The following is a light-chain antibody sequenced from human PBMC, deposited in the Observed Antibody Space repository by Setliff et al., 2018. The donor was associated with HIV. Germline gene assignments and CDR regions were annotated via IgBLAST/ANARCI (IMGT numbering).Light chain of an antibody. V-gene: IGLV1-44*01. CDR3: ATWDDSLNGRV. J-gene: IGLJ1*01. CDR2: SDN. Sequence: QSALTQTPSASGTPGQGVTISCSGGSSNIGTNTVNWYQQLPGTAPKLLMYSDNQRPSEVPDRFSGSKSGTSASLAISGLQSEDEADYYCATWDDSLNGRVFGTGTKVTVL. CDR1: SSNIGTNT.